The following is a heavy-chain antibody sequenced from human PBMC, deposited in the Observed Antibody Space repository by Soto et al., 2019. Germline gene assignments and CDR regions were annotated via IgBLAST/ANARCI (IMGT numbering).Heavy chain of an antibody. D-gene: IGHD5-18*01. CDR1: GYTFTSYY. CDR3: ASSYRVFPFKPIQLWPMNGMDV. V-gene: IGHV1-46*01. CDR2: INPSGGST. Sequence: ASVKVSCKASGYTFTSYYMHWVRQAPGQGLEWMGIINPSGGSTSYAQKFQGRVTMTRDTSTSTVYMELSSLRSEDTAVYYCASSYRVFPFKPIQLWPMNGMDVWGQGTTVTVSS. J-gene: IGHJ6*02.